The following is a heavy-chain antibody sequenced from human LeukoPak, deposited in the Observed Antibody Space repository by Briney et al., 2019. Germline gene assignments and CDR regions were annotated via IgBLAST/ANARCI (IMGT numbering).Heavy chain of an antibody. CDR1: GYTFTGYY. V-gene: IGHV1-2*04. D-gene: IGHD2-2*02. CDR2: INPNSGGT. CDR3: ARAYCSSTSCYTSYGMDV. J-gene: IGHJ6*02. Sequence: ASVKVSCKASGYTFTGYYMHWVRQAPGQGLEWMGWINPNSGGTNYAQKFQGWVTMTRDTSISTAYMELSRLRSDDTAVYYCARAYCSSTSCYTSYGMDVWGQGTTVTVSS.